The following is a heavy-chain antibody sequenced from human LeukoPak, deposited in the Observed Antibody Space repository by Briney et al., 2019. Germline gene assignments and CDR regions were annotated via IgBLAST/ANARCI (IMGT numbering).Heavy chain of an antibody. Sequence: SETLSLTCTVSGGSISSYYWSWIRQPAGKGLEWIGRIYTSGSTNYNPSLKSRVTMSVDTSKNQFSLKLSSVTAADTAVYYCATRMVGYCSSTSCSIRYNWFDPWGQGTLVTVSS. J-gene: IGHJ5*02. D-gene: IGHD2-2*01. CDR3: ATRMVGYCSSTSCSIRYNWFDP. CDR2: IYTSGST. V-gene: IGHV4-4*07. CDR1: GGSISSYY.